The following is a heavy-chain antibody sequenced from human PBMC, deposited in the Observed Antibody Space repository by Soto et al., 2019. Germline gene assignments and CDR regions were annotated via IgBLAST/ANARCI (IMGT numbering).Heavy chain of an antibody. CDR3: ARDSNKYYDFWSGYSPLLYGSGSGYFDY. CDR2: IYYSGST. J-gene: IGHJ4*02. Sequence: PSETLSLTCTVSGGSISSGGYYWSWIRQHPGKGLEWIGYIYYSGSTYYNPSLKSRVTISVDTSKNQFSLKLSSVTAADTAVYYCARDSNKYYDFWSGYSPLLYGSGSGYFDYWGQGTLVTV. V-gene: IGHV4-31*03. D-gene: IGHD3-3*01. CDR1: GGSISSGGYY.